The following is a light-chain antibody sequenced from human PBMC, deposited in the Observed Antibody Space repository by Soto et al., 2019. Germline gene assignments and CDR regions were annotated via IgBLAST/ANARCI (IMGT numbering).Light chain of an antibody. Sequence: DIQMTQSPSTLSASVGDRVTITCRASQSISSWLAWYQQKPGKAPKVLIYKASSLESGVPSRFSGSGSVTEFTLTISSLQPDDFATYYCQQYNTYPWTFGQGNQVEIK. CDR1: QSISSW. J-gene: IGKJ1*01. CDR3: QQYNTYPWT. V-gene: IGKV1-5*03. CDR2: KAS.